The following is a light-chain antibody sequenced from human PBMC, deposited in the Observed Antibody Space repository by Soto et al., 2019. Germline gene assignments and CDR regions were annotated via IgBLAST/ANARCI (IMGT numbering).Light chain of an antibody. V-gene: IGKV1-39*01. CDR3: QQGYSAPWT. J-gene: IGKJ1*01. CDR2: AAS. CDR1: QSISTY. Sequence: DIQMTQSPSSLSASLGDRVNITCRASQSISTYLHWYQQTPGKPPELLIYAASNLQSGVPSRFSGGGSGTDFTLTISSLQPEDFATDYCQQGYSAPWTFGQGTKVEIK.